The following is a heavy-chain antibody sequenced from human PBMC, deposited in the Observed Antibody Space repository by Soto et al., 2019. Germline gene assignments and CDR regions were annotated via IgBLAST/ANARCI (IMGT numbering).Heavy chain of an antibody. Sequence: EVQLVESGGGLVQPGGSLRLSCAASGFTFGSYPMHWVRQAPGKGLEYVSAISTNGDSTFYANSVKGRFTISRDNSKNTLYLQMASLRAEDMGLYYCARQGMSRTRWVFDSWGEGTLVTSSS. V-gene: IGHV3-64*01. CDR3: ARQGMSRTRWVFDS. D-gene: IGHD2-2*01. CDR2: ISTNGDST. CDR1: GFTFGSYP. J-gene: IGHJ4*02.